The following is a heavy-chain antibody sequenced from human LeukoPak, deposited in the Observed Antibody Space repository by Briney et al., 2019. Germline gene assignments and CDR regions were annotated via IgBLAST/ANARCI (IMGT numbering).Heavy chain of an antibody. CDR3: ARRGRYDAFDI. Sequence: SETLSLTCTVSGGSISSYYWSWIRQPPGKGLEWIGYIYYSGSTNYNPSLKSRVTISVDTSKNQFSLKLSSVTAADTAVYYCARRGRYDAFDIWGQGTMVTVPS. CDR1: GGSISSYY. D-gene: IGHD3-16*01. V-gene: IGHV4-59*08. J-gene: IGHJ3*02. CDR2: IYYSGST.